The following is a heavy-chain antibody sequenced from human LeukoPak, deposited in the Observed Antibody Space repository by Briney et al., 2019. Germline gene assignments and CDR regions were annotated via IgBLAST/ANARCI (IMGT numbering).Heavy chain of an antibody. CDR1: GFTFSSYD. V-gene: IGHV3-23*01. Sequence: GGSLRLSCAASGFTFSSYDMSWVRQAPGKGLEWVSVISGSGGSTYYADSVKGRFTISRDNSKNTLYLQMNSLRAEDAAVYYCAKDEFSYSSSWSDPYDHWGQGTLVTVSS. D-gene: IGHD6-13*01. CDR3: AKDEFSYSSSWSDPYDH. CDR2: ISGSGGST. J-gene: IGHJ4*02.